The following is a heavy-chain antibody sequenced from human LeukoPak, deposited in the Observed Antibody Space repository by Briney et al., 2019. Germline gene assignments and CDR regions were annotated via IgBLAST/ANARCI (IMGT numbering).Heavy chain of an antibody. CDR3: ARDSQLVVDY. D-gene: IGHD6-13*01. CDR1: GSTFSSYA. V-gene: IGHV3-30*04. J-gene: IGHJ4*02. Sequence: PGGSLRLSCAASGSTFSSYAMHWVRQAPGKGLEWVAVISYDGSNKYYADSVKGRFTISRDNSKNTLYLQMNSLRGEDTAVYYCARDSQLVVDYWGQGTLVTVSS. CDR2: ISYDGSNK.